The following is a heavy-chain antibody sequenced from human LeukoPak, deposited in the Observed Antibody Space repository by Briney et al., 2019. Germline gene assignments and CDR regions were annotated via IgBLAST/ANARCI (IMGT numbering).Heavy chain of an antibody. CDR3: AREFGHNRWYFDY. CDR2: VSADGRTQ. Sequence: GRSLRLSCAAYGFTFRTYSIHWVRQAPGKGLEWVTVVSADGRTQLYSDSVKGRFTISRDNSLNTLHLQMNSLRTEDTAVYYCAREFGHNRWYFDYWGQGALVTVSS. CDR1: GFTFRTYS. D-gene: IGHD5-24*01. J-gene: IGHJ4*02. V-gene: IGHV3-30*03.